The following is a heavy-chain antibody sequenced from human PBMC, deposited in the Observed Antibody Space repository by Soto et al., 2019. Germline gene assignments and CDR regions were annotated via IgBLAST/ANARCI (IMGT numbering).Heavy chain of an antibody. Sequence: GGSLRLSCAASGFTFSDHYMNWVRQAPGKGLEWVSYISGSGNTIYYADSVKGRFTISRDNAKNSLYLQMNSLRAEDTAVYYCARRISYYYAMDVWGHGTTVTVSS. V-gene: IGHV3-11*01. CDR3: ARRISYYYAMDV. CDR1: GFTFSDHY. J-gene: IGHJ6*02. CDR2: ISGSGNTI.